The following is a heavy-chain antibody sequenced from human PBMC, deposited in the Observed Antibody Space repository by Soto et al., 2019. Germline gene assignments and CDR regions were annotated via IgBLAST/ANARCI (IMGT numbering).Heavy chain of an antibody. V-gene: IGHV1-69*06. Sequence: ASVEVSCKASGGTFSSYAISWVRQAPGQGLEWMGGIIPIFGTANYAQKFQGRVTITADKSTSTAYMELSSLRSEDTAVYYCAGDSGSYSPFDYWGRVTLVTVSS. CDR3: AGDSGSYSPFDY. D-gene: IGHD1-26*01. J-gene: IGHJ4*02. CDR1: GGTFSSYA. CDR2: IIPIFGTA.